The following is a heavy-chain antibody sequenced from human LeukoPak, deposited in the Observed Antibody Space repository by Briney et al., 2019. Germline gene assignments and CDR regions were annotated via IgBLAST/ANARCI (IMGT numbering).Heavy chain of an antibody. CDR2: IYSGGST. J-gene: IGHJ6*02. CDR1: GFTVSSNY. D-gene: IGHD5-18*01. CDR3: ARVGVQPGHYYGMDV. V-gene: IGHV3-53*01. Sequence: GGSLRLSCAASGFTVSSNYMSWVRQAPGEGVEWVSVIYSGGSTYYADSVKGRFTISRDNSKNTVYLQMNALRAEDSAVYYCARVGVQPGHYYGMDVWGQGTTVTVSS.